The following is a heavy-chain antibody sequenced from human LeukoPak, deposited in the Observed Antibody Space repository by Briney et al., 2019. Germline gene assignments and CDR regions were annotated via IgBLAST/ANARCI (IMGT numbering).Heavy chain of an antibody. V-gene: IGHV3-53*04. J-gene: IGHJ4*02. CDR3: AVGGGNIVATITDY. D-gene: IGHD5-12*01. CDR2: IYSGGST. CDR1: GFTVSSNY. Sequence: PGGSLRLSCAASGFTVSSNYMSWVRQAPGKGLEWVSVIYSGGSTYYADSVKGRFTISRHNSKNTLYLQMNSLRAEDTAVYYCAVGGGNIVATITDYWGQGTLVTVSS.